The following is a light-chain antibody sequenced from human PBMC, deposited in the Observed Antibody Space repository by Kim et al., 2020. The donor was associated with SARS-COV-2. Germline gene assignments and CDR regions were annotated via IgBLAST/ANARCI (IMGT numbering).Light chain of an antibody. Sequence: GQSISISCTGTSSDIGSRDFVSVSWYQQYSGKAPRLILYWINMRPSGVSKRFSGSKSGNTAFLTISGLQAEDEADYCCCSIASSPLFGGGTQLTVL. J-gene: IGLJ2*01. CDR3: CSIASSPL. CDR1: SSDIGSRDF. CDR2: WIN. V-gene: IGLV2-23*02.